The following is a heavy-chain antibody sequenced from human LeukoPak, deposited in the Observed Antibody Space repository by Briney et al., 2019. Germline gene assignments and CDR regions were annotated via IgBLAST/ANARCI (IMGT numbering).Heavy chain of an antibody. D-gene: IGHD2-15*01. CDR1: RFNFRGSG. J-gene: IGHJ4*02. Sequence: GGSLRLSCAASRFNFRGSGMHWVRQAPGKGLEWVAFIRYDASNKYYADSVKGRLSISRDNSKNTLFLQMNSLRVEDTAIYYCVADRVGVAGFYLDYWGQGTLVTVSS. CDR3: VADRVGVAGFYLDY. CDR2: IRYDASNK. V-gene: IGHV3-30*02.